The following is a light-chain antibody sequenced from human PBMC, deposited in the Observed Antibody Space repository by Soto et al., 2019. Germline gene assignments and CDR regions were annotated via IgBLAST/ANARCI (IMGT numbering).Light chain of an antibody. J-gene: IGKJ4*01. V-gene: IGKV3-15*01. CDR3: HQYNNWPLT. CDR1: SRLSNN. CDR2: GAA. Sequence: EIVLTQSPDTMSVSPGERATLSCRASSRLSNNLAWYQQKPGQVPRLLIYGAATRATGIPDRFTGSGYGREFTLTISSLQSEDSSIYYCHQYNNWPLTFDGGTKVEI.